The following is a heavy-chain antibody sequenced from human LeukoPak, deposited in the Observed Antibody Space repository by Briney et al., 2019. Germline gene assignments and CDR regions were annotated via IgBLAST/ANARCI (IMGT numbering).Heavy chain of an antibody. CDR1: GFTFSSYS. V-gene: IGHV3-48*04. CDR2: IGSSSSTI. D-gene: IGHD5-12*01. Sequence: PGGSLRLSCAASGFTFSSYSMNWVRQAPGKGREWDSYIGSSSSTIYYADSVKGRFTISRYNAKNSMYLQRISLRAEDTAVYYCARDLFRGYGNAFDIWGQGTMVTVSS. CDR3: ARDLFRGYGNAFDI. J-gene: IGHJ3*02.